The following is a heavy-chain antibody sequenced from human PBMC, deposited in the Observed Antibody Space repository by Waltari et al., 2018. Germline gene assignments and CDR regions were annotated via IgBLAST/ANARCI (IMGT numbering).Heavy chain of an antibody. Sequence: QLQLQESGSGLVXPSQTLSLTCTVSGGSIXXXDYSWSWIRQPPGKGLEWIGYISHSGNTXYNPSLKSRVTISVDRSKKPFSLKLTSVTAXDTAVYFCAXFGRLASXRDLRFLEGKYFDFWXXGTLVTVAS. CDR3: AXFGRLASXRDLRFLEGKYFDF. V-gene: IGHV4-30-2*01. CDR1: GGSIXXXDYS. D-gene: IGHD3-3*01. CDR2: ISHSGNT. J-gene: IGHJ2*01.